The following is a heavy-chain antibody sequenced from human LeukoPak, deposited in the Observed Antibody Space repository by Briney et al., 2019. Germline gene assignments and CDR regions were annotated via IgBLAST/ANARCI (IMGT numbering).Heavy chain of an antibody. D-gene: IGHD2-2*01. CDR1: GFTFSSYA. J-gene: IGHJ4*02. CDR2: ISYVGSNK. Sequence: GGSLRLSCSASGFTFSSYAMNWVRQAPGKGLEWVAIISYVGSNKDYADSVKGRFTISRDNSKNTLYLQMNSLRAEDTAVYYCAKDLLCSSTSCYGTGYFDSWGQGALVTVSS. CDR3: AKDLLCSSTSCYGTGYFDS. V-gene: IGHV3-30*04.